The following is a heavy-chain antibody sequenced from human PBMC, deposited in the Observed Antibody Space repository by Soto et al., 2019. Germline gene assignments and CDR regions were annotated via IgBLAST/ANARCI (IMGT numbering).Heavy chain of an antibody. CDR1: GYSFTSYW. D-gene: IGHD3-9*01. V-gene: IGHV5-10-1*01. CDR3: ATARILAGYYVSNYGMDV. J-gene: IGHJ6*04. Sequence: PGESLKISCKGSGYSFTSYWISWVRQMPGKGLEWMGRIDPSDSYTNYSPSFQGHVTISADKSISTAYLQWSSLKASDTAMYYCATARILAGYYVSNYGMDVWGKGTTVTVSS. CDR2: IDPSDSYT.